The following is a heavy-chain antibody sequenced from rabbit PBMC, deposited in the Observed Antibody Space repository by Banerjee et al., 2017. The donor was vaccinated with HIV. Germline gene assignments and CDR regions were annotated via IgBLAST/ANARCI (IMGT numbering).Heavy chain of an antibody. CDR1: GIDFSSYYY. Sequence: QQQLEESGGGLVKPGGTLTLTCKASGIDFSSYYYMCWVRQAPGKGLEWIACIYTGGSGSTAYANWAKGRFTISKTSSTTVTLQMTSLTAADTATYFCARDTDRAAGYGNYFNLWGPGTLVTVS. J-gene: IGHJ4*01. D-gene: IGHD6-1*01. V-gene: IGHV1S45*01. CDR2: IYTGGSGST. CDR3: ARDTDRAAGYGNYFNL.